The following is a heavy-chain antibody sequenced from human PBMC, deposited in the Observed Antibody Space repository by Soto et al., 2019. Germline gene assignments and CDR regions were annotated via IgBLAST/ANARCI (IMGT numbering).Heavy chain of an antibody. CDR2: INWNGGST. V-gene: IGHV3-20*01. CDR1: GFTFDDYG. CDR3: ARVAKSSSWHYYYYYMDV. D-gene: IGHD6-13*01. Sequence: GGSLRLSCAASGFTFDDYGMSWVRQAPGKGLEWVSGINWNGGSTGYADSVKGRFTISRDNAKNSLYLQMNSLRAEDTALYHCARVAKSSSWHYYYYYMDVWGKGTTVTVSS. J-gene: IGHJ6*03.